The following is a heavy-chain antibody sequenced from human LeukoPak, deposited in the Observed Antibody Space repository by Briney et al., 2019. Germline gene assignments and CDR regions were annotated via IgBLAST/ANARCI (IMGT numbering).Heavy chain of an antibody. D-gene: IGHD1-20*01. J-gene: IGHJ5*02. Sequence: SSETLSLTCTVSGGSISSYYWSWIRQPAGKGLEWIGRIYTSGSTNYNPSLKSRVTMSVDTSKNQFSLKLSSVTAADTAVYYCARGGYNWNPGWFDPWGQGTLATVSS. CDR1: GGSISSYY. CDR3: ARGGYNWNPGWFDP. CDR2: IYTSGST. V-gene: IGHV4-4*07.